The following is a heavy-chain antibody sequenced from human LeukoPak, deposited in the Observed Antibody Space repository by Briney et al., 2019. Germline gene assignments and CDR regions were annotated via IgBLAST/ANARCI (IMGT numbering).Heavy chain of an antibody. CDR1: GGTFSSYA. Sequence: SVKVSCKASGGTFSSYAISWVRQAPGQGLEWMGGIIPIFGTANYAQKFQGRVTITADKSTSTAYMELSSLRSEDTAVYYCALYGDYISGAFDIWGQGTMVTVSS. J-gene: IGHJ3*02. D-gene: IGHD4-17*01. CDR2: IIPIFGTA. CDR3: ALYGDYISGAFDI. V-gene: IGHV1-69*06.